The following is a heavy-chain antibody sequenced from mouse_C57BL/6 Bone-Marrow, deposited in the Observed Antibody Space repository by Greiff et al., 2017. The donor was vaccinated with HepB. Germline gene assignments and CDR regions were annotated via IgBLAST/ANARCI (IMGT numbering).Heavy chain of an antibody. CDR2: IYPGDGDT. CDR1: GYAFSSSW. V-gene: IGHV1-82*01. CDR3: ARYAGNWDVGGGDY. Sequence: VQLQQSGPELVKPGASVKISCKASGYAFSSSWMNWVKQRPGKGLEWIGRIYPGDGDTNYNGKFKGKATLTADKSSSTAYMQLSSLTSEDSAVYFCARYAGNWDVGGGDYWGQGTTLTVSS. D-gene: IGHD4-1*01. J-gene: IGHJ2*01.